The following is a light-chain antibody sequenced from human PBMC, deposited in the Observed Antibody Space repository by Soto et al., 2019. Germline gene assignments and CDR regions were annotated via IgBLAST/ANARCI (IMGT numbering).Light chain of an antibody. V-gene: IGKV3-11*01. Sequence: EIVLTQSPATLSLSPGERATLSCRASQSVSSYLAWYQQKPGQAPRLLIYDASNRATGIPARFSGSGSGTDFTLTISSLDPEDFAVYSCHQRSNWRGFTFGPGTKLDIK. CDR1: QSVSSY. J-gene: IGKJ3*01. CDR3: HQRSNWRGFT. CDR2: DAS.